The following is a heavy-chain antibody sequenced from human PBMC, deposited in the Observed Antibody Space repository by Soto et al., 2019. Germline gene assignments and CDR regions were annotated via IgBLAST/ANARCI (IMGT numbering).Heavy chain of an antibody. V-gene: IGHV1-3*01. CDR1: GYTFTSYA. D-gene: IGHD6-6*01. CDR3: ANLAPGSRSSSDAFDI. CDR2: INAGNGNT. J-gene: IGHJ3*02. Sequence: ASVKVSCKASGYTFTSYAMHWVRQAPGQRLEWMGWINAGNGNTKYSQKFQGRVTITRDTSASTAYMELSSLRSEDTAVYYCANLAPGSRSSSDAFDIWGQGTMVTVS.